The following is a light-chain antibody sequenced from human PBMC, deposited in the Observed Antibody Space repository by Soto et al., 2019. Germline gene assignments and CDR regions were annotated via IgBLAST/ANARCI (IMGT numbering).Light chain of an antibody. Sequence: DVQMTQSPSSLSASVGDRVTITCRAGQGINIYLAWYQQKPGKVPKLLIDAASTLQTGVPSRFRGSGSGTDFTLTISSLQPEDVATYYCQKYDRARLAFGGGTKVEIK. CDR1: QGINIY. J-gene: IGKJ4*01. V-gene: IGKV1-27*01. CDR3: QKYDRARLA. CDR2: AAS.